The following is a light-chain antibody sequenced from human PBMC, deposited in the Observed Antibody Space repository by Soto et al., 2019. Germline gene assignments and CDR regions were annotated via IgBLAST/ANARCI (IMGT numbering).Light chain of an antibody. CDR3: SSYTSGKTGV. CDR1: SSDVGGYNY. Sequence: QSVLTQPASVSGSPGQSITISCTGTSSDVGGYNYVSWYQQHPGKAPKLMIYEVSNRPSGVSTRFSGSKSGNTASLTISGLQPEDEADYYCSSYTSGKTGVFGGGTKLTVL. J-gene: IGLJ3*02. V-gene: IGLV2-14*03. CDR2: EVS.